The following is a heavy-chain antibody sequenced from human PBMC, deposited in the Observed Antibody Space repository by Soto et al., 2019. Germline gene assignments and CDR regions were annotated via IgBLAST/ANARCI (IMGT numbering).Heavy chain of an antibody. Sequence: QVQRVQSGAEVKKPGASVKVSCKASGYTFSNYDINWVRQGTGQGLEWMGWINPNSGNTGYAQKFQGRVTMTRNTSISTAYMELNSLRSEDTAVFYCARGGVGATYFDHWGQGSLVTVSS. D-gene: IGHD1-26*01. J-gene: IGHJ4*02. CDR2: INPNSGNT. CDR1: GYTFSNYD. CDR3: ARGGVGATYFDH. V-gene: IGHV1-8*01.